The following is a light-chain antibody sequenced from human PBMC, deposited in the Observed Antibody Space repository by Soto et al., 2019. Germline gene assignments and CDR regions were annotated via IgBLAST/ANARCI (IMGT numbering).Light chain of an antibody. V-gene: IGKV3-15*01. CDR1: QTIDNT. Sequence: EIVMTQSPATLSLSPGERATLSCRASQTIDNTLAWYQRKPGQAPRLLIYDASTRATGVPARFSGSGSGPEFTLTISSLQSEDFAVYYCQQYNNWPRTSGQGTKVDIK. CDR2: DAS. CDR3: QQYNNWPRT. J-gene: IGKJ1*01.